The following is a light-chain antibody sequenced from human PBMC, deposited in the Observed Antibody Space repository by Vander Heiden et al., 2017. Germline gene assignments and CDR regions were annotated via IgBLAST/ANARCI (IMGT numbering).Light chain of an antibody. J-gene: IGKJ1*01. CDR2: WAS. Sequence: DIVMTQSPDSLAVSLGERATINNKNHLAWYQQKPGQPPKLLIYWASTRESGVPDRFSGSGSGTDFTLTISSLQAEDVAVYYCQQYYNTPPTFGQGTKVEIK. V-gene: IGKV4-1*01. CDR3: QQYYNTPPT. CDR1: NKNH.